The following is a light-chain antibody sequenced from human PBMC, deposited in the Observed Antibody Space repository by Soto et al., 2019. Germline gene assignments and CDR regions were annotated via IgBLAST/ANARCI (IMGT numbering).Light chain of an antibody. V-gene: IGLV2-14*02. CDR1: SSDVGSYNL. J-gene: IGLJ1*01. Sequence: QSALTQPVSVSGSPGQSITISCTGTSSDVGSYNLVSWYQQHPGKAPKLMIYEGSKRPSGVPDRFSGSKSGNTASLTVSGLQAEDEADYYCSSYAGSNRVFGTGTKLTVL. CDR3: SSYAGSNRV. CDR2: EGS.